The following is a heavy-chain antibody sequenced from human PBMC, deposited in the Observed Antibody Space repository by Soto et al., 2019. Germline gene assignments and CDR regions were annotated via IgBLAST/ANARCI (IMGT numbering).Heavy chain of an antibody. CDR1: GFTFSSYW. CDR3: ARPVVPAAMGAFEI. D-gene: IGHD2-2*01. Sequence: HPGGSLRLSCAASGFTFSSYWMSWVRQAPGKGLEWVANIKQDGSEKYYVDSVKGRFTISRDNAKNSLYLQMNSLRAEDTAVYYCARPVVPAAMGAFEIWGQGTMVTVSS. J-gene: IGHJ3*02. V-gene: IGHV3-7*01. CDR2: IKQDGSEK.